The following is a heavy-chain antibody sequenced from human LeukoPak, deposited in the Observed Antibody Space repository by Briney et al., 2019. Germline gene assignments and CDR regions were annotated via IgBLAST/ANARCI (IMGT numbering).Heavy chain of an antibody. J-gene: IGHJ4*02. Sequence: SETLSLTCTVSGCSISSYYWSWIRQPPGKGLEWIGYIYYSGSTNYNPSLKSRVTISVDTSKNQFSLKLSSVTAADTAVYYCARTPGYSYGQGFFDYWGQGTLVTVSS. CDR2: IYYSGST. D-gene: IGHD5-18*01. CDR1: GCSISSYY. CDR3: ARTPGYSYGQGFFDY. V-gene: IGHV4-59*01.